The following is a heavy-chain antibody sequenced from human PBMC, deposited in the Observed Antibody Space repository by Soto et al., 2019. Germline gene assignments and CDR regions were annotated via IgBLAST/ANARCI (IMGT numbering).Heavy chain of an antibody. CDR2: INPSGGST. J-gene: IGHJ6*03. V-gene: IGHV1-46*03. Sequence: GASVKVSCKASGYTFTSYYMHWVRQAPGQGLEWMGIINPSGGSTSYAQKFQGRVTMTRDTSTSTVYMELSSLRSEDTAVYYCARYQGIAAAGLESYYYYYYMDVWGKGTTVTVSS. D-gene: IGHD6-13*01. CDR3: ARYQGIAAAGLESYYYYYYMDV. CDR1: GYTFTSYY.